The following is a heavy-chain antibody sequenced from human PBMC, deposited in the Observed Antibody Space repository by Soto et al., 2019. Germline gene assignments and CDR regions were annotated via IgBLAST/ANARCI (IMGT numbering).Heavy chain of an antibody. J-gene: IGHJ6*02. CDR3: ARNMDYYYGRGSGNGHGV. CDR2: INPKFGDT. Sequence: QVQLVQSGAEVKEPGDSLRVSCEASGYTFTAYHIHCVRQAPGQGLEWMGWINPKFGDTTYAQDFQGRVSMTRDMSISTVYMELSRLTSDDTAIYYCARNMDYYYGRGSGNGHGVWGQGTTVTVFS. D-gene: IGHD3-10*02. CDR1: GYTFTAYH. V-gene: IGHV1-2*02.